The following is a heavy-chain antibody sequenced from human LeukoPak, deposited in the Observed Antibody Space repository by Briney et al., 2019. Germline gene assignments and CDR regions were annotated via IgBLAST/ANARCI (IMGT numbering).Heavy chain of an antibody. CDR1: GFTFSSYA. J-gene: IGHJ4*02. D-gene: IGHD1/OR15-1a*01. Sequence: GGSLRLSCAASGFTFSSYAMSWVPQAPGKGLEWVSAISSSGGDTYYADSVKGRFTISRDNSKNTLYLQVNSLRAEDTAVYYCAKDPLIPGTNWGQGTLVTVSS. CDR3: AKDPLIPGTN. V-gene: IGHV3-23*01. CDR2: ISSSGGDT.